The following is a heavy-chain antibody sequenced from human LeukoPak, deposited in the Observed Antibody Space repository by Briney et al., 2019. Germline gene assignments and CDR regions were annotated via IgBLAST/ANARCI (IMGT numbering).Heavy chain of an antibody. CDR3: ARGMGIMAVAGRRWFDP. Sequence: PGGSLRLSCAVSGFTFSSYGMHWVRQAPGKGLEWVAVIWYDGSNKYYADSVKGRFTISRDNSKNTLYLQMNSLRAEDTAVYYCARGMGIMAVAGRRWFDPWGQGTLVTVSS. V-gene: IGHV3-33*01. CDR2: IWYDGSNK. D-gene: IGHD6-19*01. CDR1: GFTFSSYG. J-gene: IGHJ5*02.